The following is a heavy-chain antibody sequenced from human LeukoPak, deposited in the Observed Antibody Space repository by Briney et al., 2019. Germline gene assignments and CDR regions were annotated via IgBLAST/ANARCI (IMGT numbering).Heavy chain of an antibody. CDR2: IWYDGSNK. CDR3: ARGAGYYYDSSGYYFDY. Sequence: GGSLRLSCAASGFTFSSYAMHWVRQAPGKGLEWVAVIWYDGSNKYYADSVKGRFTISRDNSKNTLYLQMNSLRAEDTAVYYCARGAGYYYDSSGYYFDYWGQGTLVTVSS. J-gene: IGHJ4*02. D-gene: IGHD3-22*01. CDR1: GFTFSSYA. V-gene: IGHV3-33*08.